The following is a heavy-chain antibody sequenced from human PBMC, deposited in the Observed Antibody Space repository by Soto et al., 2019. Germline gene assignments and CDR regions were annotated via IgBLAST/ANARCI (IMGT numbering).Heavy chain of an antibody. J-gene: IGHJ4*02. CDR1: GFTFSSYA. D-gene: IGHD2-2*01. Sequence: EVQLLESGGGLVQPGGSLRLSCAASGFTFSSYAMSWVRQAPRKGLEWVSVISGSGGSTYYADSVKGRFTISRDNSKNTLYLQMNSLRAEDTAVYYCAKDRYCSSTSCYHFDYWGQGTLVTVSS. V-gene: IGHV3-23*01. CDR3: AKDRYCSSTSCYHFDY. CDR2: ISGSGGST.